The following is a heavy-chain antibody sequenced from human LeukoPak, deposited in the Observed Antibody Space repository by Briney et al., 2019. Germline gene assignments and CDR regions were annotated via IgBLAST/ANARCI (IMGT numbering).Heavy chain of an antibody. CDR3: ARARYSRYFDL. CDR2: ISYDGSNK. Sequence: PGGSLRLSCAASGFTFSSYAMHWVRQAPGKGLGWVAVISYDGSNKYYADSVKGRFTISRDNSKNTLYLQMNSLRAEDTAVYYCARARYSRYFDLWGRGTLVTVSS. CDR1: GFTFSSYA. J-gene: IGHJ2*01. D-gene: IGHD5-18*01. V-gene: IGHV3-30-3*01.